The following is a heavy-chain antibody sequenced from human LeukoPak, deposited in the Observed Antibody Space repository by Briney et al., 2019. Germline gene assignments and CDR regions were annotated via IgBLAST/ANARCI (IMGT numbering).Heavy chain of an antibody. CDR3: ASGIRERGFDS. V-gene: IGHV4-39*07. CDR1: GGSISNISYY. D-gene: IGHD1-1*01. Sequence: SETLSLTCTVSGGSISNISYYWGWIRQPPGKGLEWIGSIYYSRRTYYNPSLKSRVTISVDTSKNQFSLKLSSVAAADTALYFCASGIRERGFDSWGQGTLVTVSS. J-gene: IGHJ4*02. CDR2: IYYSRRT.